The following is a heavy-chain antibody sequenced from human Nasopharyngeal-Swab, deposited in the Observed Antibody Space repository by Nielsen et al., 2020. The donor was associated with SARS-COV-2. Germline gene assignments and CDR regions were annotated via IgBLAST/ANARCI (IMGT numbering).Heavy chain of an antibody. CDR1: GGSISAAAYY. D-gene: IGHD3-10*01. CDR3: ARDFGDSGTSFDP. CDR2: IYYSGST. Sequence: TLSLTWTVSGGSISAAAYYWSWVRQHPGRGLEWIGYIYYSGSTHYNPSLKSRVTISFDTSKNQFSLNLSSVTAADTAVYYCARDFGDSGTSFDPWGQGTLVTVSS. J-gene: IGHJ5*02. V-gene: IGHV4-31*02.